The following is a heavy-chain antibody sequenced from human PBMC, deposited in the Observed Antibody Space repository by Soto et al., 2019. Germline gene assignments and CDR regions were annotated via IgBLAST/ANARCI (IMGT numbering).Heavy chain of an antibody. V-gene: IGHV4-34*01. CDR3: ARGPSLYYDILTGYYGMDV. J-gene: IGHJ6*02. Sequence: PSETLSLTCAVYGGSFSGYYWSWIRQPPGKGLEWIGEINHSGSTNYNPSLKSRVTISVDTSKNQSSLKLSSVTAADTAVYYCARGPSLYYDILTGYYGMDVWGQGTTVTVSS. D-gene: IGHD3-9*01. CDR1: GGSFSGYY. CDR2: INHSGST.